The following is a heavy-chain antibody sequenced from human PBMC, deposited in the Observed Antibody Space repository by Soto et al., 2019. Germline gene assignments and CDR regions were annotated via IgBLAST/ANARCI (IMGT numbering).Heavy chain of an antibody. CDR1: GASTGGYY. CDR3: ARHWWSSGSYLVFDS. J-gene: IGHJ4*02. Sequence: SETLSLTCTISGASTGGYYWSWIRQSPGRGLEWIGYVFSSGSTNYSPSLQSRVAISIDTSKRQFFLKLASVTAADTALYYCARHWWSSGSYLVFDSWGQGTQVTVSS. V-gene: IGHV4-59*08. D-gene: IGHD6-19*01. CDR2: VFSSGST.